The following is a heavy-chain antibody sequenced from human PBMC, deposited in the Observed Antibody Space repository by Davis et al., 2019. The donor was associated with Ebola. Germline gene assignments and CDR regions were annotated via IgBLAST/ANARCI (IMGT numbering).Heavy chain of an antibody. J-gene: IGHJ4*02. CDR2: TNFDGKKK. CDR3: ARLPVDCGGDCYGNYFDY. CDR1: GFTFSNFA. D-gene: IGHD2-21*02. Sequence: GESLKISCAASGFTFSNFAMHWVRQAPGRGLEWVALTNFDGKKKYYADSAKGRFTISRDNSKNTLYLQMNSLTTEDTAVYYCARLPVDCGGDCYGNYFDYWGQGTLVTVSS. V-gene: IGHV3-30*04.